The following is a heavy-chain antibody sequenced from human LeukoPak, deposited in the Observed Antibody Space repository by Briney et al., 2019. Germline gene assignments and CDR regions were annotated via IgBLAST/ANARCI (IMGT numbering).Heavy chain of an antibody. CDR2: INHSGST. CDR3: ARLQETVAGTVDDAFDI. Sequence: SETLSLTCAVYGGSFSGYYWSWIRQPPGKGLEWIGEINHSGSTYYNPSLKSRVTISVDTSKNQFSLKLSSVTAADTAVYYCARLQETVAGTVDDAFDIWGQGTMVTVSS. D-gene: IGHD6-19*01. J-gene: IGHJ3*02. CDR1: GGSFSGYY. V-gene: IGHV4-34*01.